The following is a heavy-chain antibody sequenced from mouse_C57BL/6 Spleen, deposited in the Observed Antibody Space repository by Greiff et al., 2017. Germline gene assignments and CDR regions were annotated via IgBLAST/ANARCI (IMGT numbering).Heavy chain of an antibody. D-gene: IGHD1-1*01. V-gene: IGHV1-54*01. J-gene: IGHJ1*03. CDR1: GYAFTNYL. CDR2: INPGSGGT. CDR3: ARSGSSSWYFDV. Sequence: VQLQQSGAELVRPGTSVKVSCKASGYAFTNYLIEWVKQRPGQGLEWIVVINPGSGGTNYNEKFKGKATLTADKSSSTAYMQLSSLTSEDSAVYFWARSGSSSWYFDVWGTGTTVTVSS.